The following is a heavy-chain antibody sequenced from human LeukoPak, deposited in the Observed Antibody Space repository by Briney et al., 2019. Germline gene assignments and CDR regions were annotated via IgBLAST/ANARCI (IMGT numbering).Heavy chain of an antibody. J-gene: IGHJ4*02. D-gene: IGHD6-19*01. V-gene: IGHV4-59*01. CDR3: ARVSSSGWSFDY. Sequence: SETLSLTCTVSGDSISRYYWSWIRQPPGRGLEWLGYIHYTGTTNYNPSLKNRVTISADTSKNQFSLKLSSVTAADTAVYYCARVSSSGWSFDYWGQGTLVTVSS. CDR1: GDSISRYY. CDR2: IHYTGTT.